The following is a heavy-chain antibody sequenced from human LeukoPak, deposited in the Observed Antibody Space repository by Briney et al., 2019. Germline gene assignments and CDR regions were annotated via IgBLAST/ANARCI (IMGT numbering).Heavy chain of an antibody. D-gene: IGHD3-3*01. CDR2: FDPEDGET. J-gene: IGHJ4*02. V-gene: IGHV1-24*01. CDR3: ATGEERITIFGVVSPSWGY. Sequence: ASVKVSCKVSGYTLTELSMHCVRQAPGKGHEWMGGFDPEDGETIYAQKFQGRVTMTEDTSTDTAYMELSSLRSEDTAVYYCATGEERITIFGVVSPSWGYWGQGTLVTVSS. CDR1: GYTLTELS.